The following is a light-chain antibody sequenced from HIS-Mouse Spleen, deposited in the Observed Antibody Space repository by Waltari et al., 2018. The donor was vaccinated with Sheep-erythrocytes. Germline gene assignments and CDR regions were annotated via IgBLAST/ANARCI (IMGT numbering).Light chain of an antibody. CDR1: QSVSSSY. CDR2: GAS. V-gene: IGKV3-20*01. J-gene: IGKJ1*01. CDR3: QQYGSSLRT. Sequence: EIVFTQSPGTLSLSPGERATRSCRASQSVSSSYLAWYQQKPGQAPRLLIYGASSRATGIPDRFSGSGSGTDFTLTISRLEPEDFAVYYCQQYGSSLRTFGQGTKVEIK.